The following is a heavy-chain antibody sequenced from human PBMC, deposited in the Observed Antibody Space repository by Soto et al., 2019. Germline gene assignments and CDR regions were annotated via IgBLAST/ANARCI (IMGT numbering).Heavy chain of an antibody. J-gene: IGHJ6*02. Sequence: SETLSLTCTVSGGSISSYYWSWIRQPPGKGLEWIGYIYYSGSTNYNPSLKSRVTISVDTSKNQFSLKLSSVTAADTAVYYCASDSTMVRSRGMDVWGQGTTVTVSS. V-gene: IGHV4-59*01. CDR3: ASDSTMVRSRGMDV. D-gene: IGHD3-10*01. CDR1: GGSISSYY. CDR2: IYYSGST.